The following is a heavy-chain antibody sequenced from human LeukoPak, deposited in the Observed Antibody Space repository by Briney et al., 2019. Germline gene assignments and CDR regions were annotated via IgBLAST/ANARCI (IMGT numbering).Heavy chain of an antibody. V-gene: IGHV3-33*01. D-gene: IGHD3-9*01. Sequence: GWSLRLSCAASGFTFSSYGMHWVRQAPGKGLEGVAVIWYGGSNKYYADSVKGRFTISRDNSKNTLYLQMNSLRAEDTAVYYCARGSFDWLLPRGGWFDPWGQGTLVTVSS. CDR2: IWYGGSNK. CDR1: GFTFSSYG. CDR3: ARGSFDWLLPRGGWFDP. J-gene: IGHJ5*02.